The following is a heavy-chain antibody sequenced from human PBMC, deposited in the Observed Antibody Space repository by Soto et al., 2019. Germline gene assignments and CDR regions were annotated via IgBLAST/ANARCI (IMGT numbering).Heavy chain of an antibody. J-gene: IGHJ6*02. CDR2: IIPIFGTA. D-gene: IGHD6-6*01. V-gene: IGHV1-69*13. Sequence: SVKVSCKASGGTFSSYAISWVRQAPGQGLEWMGGIIPIFGTANYAQKFQGRVTITADESTSTAYMELSSLRSEDTAVYYCASPRAARVYYYYGMDVWGQGTTVTVPS. CDR3: ASPRAARVYYYYGMDV. CDR1: GGTFSSYA.